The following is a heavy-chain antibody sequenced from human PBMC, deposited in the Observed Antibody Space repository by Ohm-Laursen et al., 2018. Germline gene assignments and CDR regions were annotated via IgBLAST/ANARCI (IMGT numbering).Heavy chain of an antibody. V-gene: IGHV3-53*01. D-gene: IGHD3-22*01. CDR2: IYRGGST. CDR3: ARGKGFYDSSGPDY. CDR1: GFTVSNNY. Sequence: SLRLSCAASGFTVSNNYMNWVRQAPGKGLEWVSVIYRGGSTYYADSVKGRFTISRDNAKNTLYLQMNSLRAEDTAVYYCARGKGFYDSSGPDYWGQGTLVTVSS. J-gene: IGHJ4*02.